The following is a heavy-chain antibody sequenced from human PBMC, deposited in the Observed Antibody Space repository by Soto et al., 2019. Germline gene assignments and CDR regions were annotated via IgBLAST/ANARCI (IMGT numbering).Heavy chain of an antibody. J-gene: IGHJ6*02. D-gene: IGHD6-13*01. CDR1: GGSFSVYY. CDR2: INHSGST. V-gene: IGHV4-34*01. CDR3: ARMARQQLVYYGMDV. Sequence: SETLSLTCAVYGGSFSVYYWSWIRQPPGKGLDWIGEINHSGSTNYNPSLKSRVTISVDTSKNQFSLKLSSVTAADTAVYYCARMARQQLVYYGMDVWGQGTTVTVSS.